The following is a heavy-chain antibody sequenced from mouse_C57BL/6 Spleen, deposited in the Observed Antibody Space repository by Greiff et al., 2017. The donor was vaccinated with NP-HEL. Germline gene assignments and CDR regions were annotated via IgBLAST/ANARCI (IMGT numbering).Heavy chain of an antibody. CDR2: IDPSDSET. D-gene: IGHD1-1*01. J-gene: IGHJ2*01. CDR1: GYTFTSYW. CDR3: ARRGYYGSSHFDY. V-gene: IGHV1-52*01. Sequence: QVHVKQPGAELVRPGSSVKLSCKASGYTFTSYWMHWVKQRPIQGLEWIGNIDPSDSETHYNQKFKDKATLTVDKSSSTAYMQLSSLTSEDSAVYYCARRGYYGSSHFDYWGQGTTLTVSS.